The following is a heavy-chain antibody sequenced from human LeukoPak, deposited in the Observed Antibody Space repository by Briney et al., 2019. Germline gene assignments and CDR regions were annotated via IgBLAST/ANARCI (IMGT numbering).Heavy chain of an antibody. CDR3: ARGVYCSGGSCSNWFDP. CDR2: INPSGGST. V-gene: IGHV1-46*01. Sequence: ASVKVSCKASGYTFTSYDMHWVRQAPGQGLEWMGIINPSGGSTSYAQKFQGRVTMTRDTSTSTVYVELSSLRSEDTAVYYCARGVYCSGGSCSNWFDPWGQGTLVTVSS. CDR1: GYTFTSYD. J-gene: IGHJ5*02. D-gene: IGHD2-15*01.